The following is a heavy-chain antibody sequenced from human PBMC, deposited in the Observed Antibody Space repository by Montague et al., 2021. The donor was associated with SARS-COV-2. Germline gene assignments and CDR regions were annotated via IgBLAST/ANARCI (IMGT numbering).Heavy chain of an antibody. CDR2: INHSGST. Sequence: SETLSLTCAVYGGSFSGYYWSWIRQPPGKGLEWIGEINHSGSTNYNPSLKSRVTISVYTSKSQFSLKVSSVTAADTAVYFCACAPDYDILDGYLTEGFDLWGQGTLVTVSS. D-gene: IGHD3-9*01. CDR3: ACAPDYDILDGYLTEGFDL. CDR1: GGSFSGYY. J-gene: IGHJ4*02. V-gene: IGHV4-34*01.